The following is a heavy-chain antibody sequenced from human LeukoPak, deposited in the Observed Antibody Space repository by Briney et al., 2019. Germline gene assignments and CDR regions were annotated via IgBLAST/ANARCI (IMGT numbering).Heavy chain of an antibody. CDR2: IDPSDSYT. CDR3: ARHLHSSSWPYYYYGMDV. D-gene: IGHD6-13*01. CDR1: GYSFTSYW. V-gene: IGHV5-10-1*01. Sequence: GESLRISCKGSGYSFTSYWISWVRQMPGKGLEWIGRIDPSDSYTNYSPSFQGHVTISADKSISTAYLQWSNLKASDTAMYYCARHLHSSSWPYYYYGMDVWGQGTTVTVSS. J-gene: IGHJ6*02.